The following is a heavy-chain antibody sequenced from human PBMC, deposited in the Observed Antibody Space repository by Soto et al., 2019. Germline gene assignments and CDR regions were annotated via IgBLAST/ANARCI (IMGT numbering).Heavy chain of an antibody. CDR2: IDPSDSYT. Sequence: EVQLVQSGAEVKKPGESLRISCKGSGYSFTSYWISWVRQMPGKGLEWMGRIDPSDSYTTSSPSFQGHVTISADKSKPTAYLQGSSLNASDTAMYYWARHVMGARGGVAEPLWGQGTLVTVSP. J-gene: IGHJ4*02. V-gene: IGHV5-10-1*01. CDR3: ARHVMGARGGVAEPL. D-gene: IGHD2-15*01. CDR1: GYSFTSYW.